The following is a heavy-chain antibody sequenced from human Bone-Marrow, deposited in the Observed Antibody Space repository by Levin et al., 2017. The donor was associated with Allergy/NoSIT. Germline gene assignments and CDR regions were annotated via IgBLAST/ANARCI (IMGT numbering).Heavy chain of an antibody. V-gene: IGHV3-23*01. D-gene: IGHD3-22*01. J-gene: IGHJ4*02. Sequence: SGGSLRLSCAASGFTFSRYSMAWVRQAPGKGLEWVSFISGSGGSTNYADFVKGRVTISRDNSKNTLYLQMNSLRAEDTAVYYCAKRDYYESSGYNDHWGQGTLVTVSS. CDR1: GFTFSRYS. CDR3: AKRDYYESSGYNDH. CDR2: ISGSGGST.